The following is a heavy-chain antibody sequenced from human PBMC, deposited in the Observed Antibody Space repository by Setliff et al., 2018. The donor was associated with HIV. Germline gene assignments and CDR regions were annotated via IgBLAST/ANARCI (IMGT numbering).Heavy chain of an antibody. CDR3: ARGAYYDFWSGFESGFDY. CDR1: GFTLTSWF. Sequence: ASVKVSCKASGFTLTSWFLHWVRQAPGQGPEWMGIINPSAGSTSYAQKFQGRVNMTSDTSTSTVYMGLSSLKSDDTAVYYCARGAYYDFWSGFESGFDYWGQGTLVTSPQ. J-gene: IGHJ4*02. D-gene: IGHD3-3*01. CDR2: INPSAGST. V-gene: IGHV1-46*01.